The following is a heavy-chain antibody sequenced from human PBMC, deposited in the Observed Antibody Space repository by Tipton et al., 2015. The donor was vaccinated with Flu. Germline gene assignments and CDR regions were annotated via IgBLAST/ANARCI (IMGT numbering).Heavy chain of an antibody. CDR1: GGSISTYY. V-gene: IGHV4-4*07. Sequence: TLSLTCSVSGGSISTYYWSWIRQPAGKGLEWVGHFYNNGSTRYNPSLKNRCTMSADTSRSQFSLKVTSVTAADTAVYFCAREGDDYSRGWYASWCQGILVTVSS. D-gene: IGHD6-19*01. J-gene: IGHJ5*02. CDR2: FYNNGST. CDR3: AREGDDYSRGWYAS.